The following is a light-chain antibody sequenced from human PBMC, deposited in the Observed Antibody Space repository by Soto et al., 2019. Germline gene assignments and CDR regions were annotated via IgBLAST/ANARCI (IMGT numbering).Light chain of an antibody. CDR2: GAS. Sequence: EIGRAQCRATLSMSAGEIATLSYMASQSVSINLAWYQQKPGQARRLLIYGASTRATGIPARFSGSGSGTEFTLTIRSLQSEAFAVYYCQQYNTWPPTFGQGTKVDI. V-gene: IGKV3-15*01. CDR3: QQYNTWPPT. J-gene: IGKJ1*01. CDR1: QSVSIN.